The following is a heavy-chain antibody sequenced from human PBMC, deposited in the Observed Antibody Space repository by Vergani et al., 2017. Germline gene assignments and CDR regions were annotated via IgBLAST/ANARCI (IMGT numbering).Heavy chain of an antibody. CDR2: IYYSGST. CDR3: ARASDAFDY. CDR1: GGSISSYY. Sequence: QVQLQESGPGLVKPSETLSLTCIVSGGSISSYYWSWIRQPPGKGLEWIGYIYYSGSTNYNPSLKSRVTISVDTSKNQFSLKLSSVTAADTAVYYCARASDAFDYWGQGTLVTVSS. J-gene: IGHJ4*02. V-gene: IGHV4-59*12.